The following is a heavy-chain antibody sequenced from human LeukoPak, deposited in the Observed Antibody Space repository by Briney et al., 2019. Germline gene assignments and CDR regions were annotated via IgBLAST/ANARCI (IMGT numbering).Heavy chain of an antibody. J-gene: IGHJ4*02. Sequence: ASVKVSCKASGYTFTIYGISWVRQAPGQGLEWMGWINTNTGNPTYAQGFTGRFVFSLDTPVSTAYLQISSLTAEATPVYYPARGELAYYYDSRGYYLCYWGQGTPGTGSP. CDR2: INTNTGNP. V-gene: IGHV7-4-1*02. CDR1: GYTFTIYG. CDR3: ARGELAYYYDSRGYYLCY. D-gene: IGHD3-22*01.